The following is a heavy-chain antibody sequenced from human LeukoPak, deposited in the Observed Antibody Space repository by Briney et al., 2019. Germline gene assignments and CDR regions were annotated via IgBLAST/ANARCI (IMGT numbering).Heavy chain of an antibody. V-gene: IGHV4-39*01. CDR3: ASRNDILTGYVFDF. J-gene: IGHJ4*02. CDR2: IYYSGST. Sequence: SETLSFTCTGYGGTVSSIIYYWGWIRQPPGKRLECIGSIYYSGSTSYNPSLNSRVTISVDTSKYQFPMNLTSVTAADTAVYYCASRNDILTGYVFDFWGQGTLVTVSS. CDR1: GGTVSSIIYY. D-gene: IGHD3-9*01.